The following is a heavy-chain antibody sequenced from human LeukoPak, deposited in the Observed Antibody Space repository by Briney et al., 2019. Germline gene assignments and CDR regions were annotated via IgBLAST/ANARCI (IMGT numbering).Heavy chain of an antibody. CDR3: AKSARPLDS. CDR1: GFSLSTYS. CDR2: VSYDGSNK. Sequence: GGSLRLSCAASGFSLSTYSMHWVRQVPGKGLEWVALVSYDGSNKYYADSVRGRFTISRDNAKNSLYLQMNSLRAEDTAVYYCAKSARPLDSWGQGTLVTVSS. V-gene: IGHV3-30-3*02. D-gene: IGHD6-25*01. J-gene: IGHJ4*02.